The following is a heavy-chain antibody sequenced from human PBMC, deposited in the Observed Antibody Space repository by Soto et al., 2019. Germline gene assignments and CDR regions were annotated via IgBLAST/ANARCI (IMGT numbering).Heavy chain of an antibody. J-gene: IGHJ6*02. Sequence: SVEVSCQGSVGPLSSYTVSWVRQAPGQGLEWMGGIIPISGTANYAQSFQGRVTITADESTSTAYLDLSSLRSEDSAVYYCAIGTTIVAFYYYYGMDVWGQGNTVTVSS. CDR1: VGPLSSYT. V-gene: IGHV1-69*13. CDR2: IIPISGTA. D-gene: IGHD4-4*01. CDR3: AIGTTIVAFYYYYGMDV.